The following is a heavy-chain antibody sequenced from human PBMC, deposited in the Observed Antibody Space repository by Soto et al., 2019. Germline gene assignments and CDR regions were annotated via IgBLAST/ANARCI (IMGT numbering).Heavy chain of an antibody. CDR1: GYTFTSYY. CDR2: INLSGGST. V-gene: IGHV1-46*01. D-gene: IGHD4-17*01. J-gene: IGHJ4*02. Sequence: ASVKVSCKASGYTFTSYYMHWVRQAPGHGLEWMGVINLSGGSTRYAQKFQDRVTMTADTATSTLYMELSTLTSDDTAVYYCARVRYGGTAYDYWGQGTLVTVSS. CDR3: ARVRYGGTAYDY.